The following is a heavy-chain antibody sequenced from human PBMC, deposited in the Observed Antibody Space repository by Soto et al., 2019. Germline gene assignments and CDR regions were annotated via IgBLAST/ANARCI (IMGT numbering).Heavy chain of an antibody. CDR1: GGSISSSSYY. CDR3: ASGTTGVTPSYYYYYMDV. Sequence: SETLSLTCTVSGGSISSSSYYWGWIRQPPGKGLEWIGSIYYSGSTYYNPSLKSRVTISVDTSKNQFSLKLSSVTAADTAVYYCASGTTGVTPSYYYYYMDVWGKGTTVTVSS. J-gene: IGHJ6*03. V-gene: IGHV4-39*01. CDR2: IYYSGST. D-gene: IGHD2-21*02.